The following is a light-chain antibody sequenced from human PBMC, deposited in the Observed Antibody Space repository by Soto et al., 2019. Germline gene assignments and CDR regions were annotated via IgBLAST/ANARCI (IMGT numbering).Light chain of an antibody. CDR2: GAS. CDR1: QSVSSN. J-gene: IGKJ1*01. Sequence: EIVMTQSPATLSVSLGERATLSCRASQSVSSNLAWYHQKPGQAPRLLIYGASTRATGIPARFSGSGSGTEFTLTISSLQSEDFAVYYCQQYNNWPTCGQGTKVEIK. CDR3: QQYNNWPT. V-gene: IGKV3-15*01.